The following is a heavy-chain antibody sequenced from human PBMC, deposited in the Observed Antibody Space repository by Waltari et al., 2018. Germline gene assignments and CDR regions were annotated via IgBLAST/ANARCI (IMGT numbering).Heavy chain of an antibody. CDR2: VHGSGKT. J-gene: IGHJ4*02. V-gene: IGHV4-4*01. Sequence: QLQLQQSGPGLVTPSESRSLTCAVPGDSVSSPYWWSCVRQSPGKGLEWIGQVHGSGKTNSNPSLASRVTVSLATSTSQFSMRVLTPSSAGTAMYGCGRDRGRGLYLDSWSQGILVPVS. D-gene: IGHD2-15*01. CDR1: GDSVSSPYW. CDR3: GRDRGRGLYLDS.